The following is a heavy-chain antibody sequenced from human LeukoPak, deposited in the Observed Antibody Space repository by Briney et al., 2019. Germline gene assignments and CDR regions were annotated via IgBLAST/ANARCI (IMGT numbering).Heavy chain of an antibody. CDR3: ARDLPRDYYDSSGYYGGFDY. CDR2: IIPILGIA. D-gene: IGHD3-22*01. Sequence: ASVKVSCKASGGTFSSYAISWVRQAPGQGLEWMGRIIPILGIANYAQKFQGRVTITADKSTSTAYMELSSLRSEDTAVYYCARDLPRDYYDSSGYYGGFDYWGQGTLVTVSS. V-gene: IGHV1-69*04. J-gene: IGHJ4*02. CDR1: GGTFSSYA.